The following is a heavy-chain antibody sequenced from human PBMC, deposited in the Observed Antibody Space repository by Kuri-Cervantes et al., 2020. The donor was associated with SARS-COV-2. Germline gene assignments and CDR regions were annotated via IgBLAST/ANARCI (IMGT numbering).Heavy chain of an antibody. D-gene: IGHD3-10*01. CDR1: GGSFSGYY. CDR3: ARRKITMDRGVEAGGQYYFDY. J-gene: IGHJ4*02. Sequence: GSLRLSCAVYGGSFSGYYWSWIRQPPGKGLEWIGEINHSGSTNYNPSLKSRVSMSVDTSKNQFSLKLSSVTAADTAEYYCARRKITMDRGVEAGGQYYFDYWGQGTLVTVSS. V-gene: IGHV4-34*01. CDR2: INHSGST.